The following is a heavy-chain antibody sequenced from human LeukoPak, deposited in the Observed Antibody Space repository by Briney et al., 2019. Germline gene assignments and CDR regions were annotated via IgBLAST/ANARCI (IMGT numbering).Heavy chain of an antibody. Sequence: GGSLRLSCAASGFTFSSYSMNWVRQAPGEGLEWVSSISSSSSYIYYADSVKGRFTISRDNAKNSLYLQMNSLRAEDMAVYYCAREGYCSSTSCAGYYGMDVWGQGTTVTVSS. V-gene: IGHV3-21*01. D-gene: IGHD2-2*01. J-gene: IGHJ6*02. CDR3: AREGYCSSTSCAGYYGMDV. CDR2: ISSSSSYI. CDR1: GFTFSSYS.